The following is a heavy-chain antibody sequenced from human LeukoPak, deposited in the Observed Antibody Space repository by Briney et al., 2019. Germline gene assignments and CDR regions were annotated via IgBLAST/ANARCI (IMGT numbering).Heavy chain of an antibody. CDR2: IRSKANSYAT. CDR1: GFTFSGSA. CDR3: TSDAGIAAADY. J-gene: IGHJ4*02. D-gene: IGHD6-13*01. Sequence: GGSLRLSCAASGFTFSGSAMHWVRQASGKGLEWVGRIRSKANSYATAYAASVKGRFTISRDDSKNTAYLQMNSLKTEGTAVYYCTSDAGIAAADYWGQGTLVTVSS. V-gene: IGHV3-73*01.